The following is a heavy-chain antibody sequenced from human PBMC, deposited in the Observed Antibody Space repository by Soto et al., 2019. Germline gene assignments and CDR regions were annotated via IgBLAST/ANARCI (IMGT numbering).Heavy chain of an antibody. D-gene: IGHD1-20*01. J-gene: IGHJ4*02. CDR1: GYTFTSYD. V-gene: IGHV1-8*01. CDR2: MNPNSGNT. CDR3: AREVTGRFDY. Sequence: ASLKVSCKASGYTFTSYDINWVRQATGQGLEWMGWMNPNSGNTAYAQKFQGRVTMTRNTSISTAYMELSSLRSEDTAAYYCAREVTGRFDYWGQGTLVTVLL.